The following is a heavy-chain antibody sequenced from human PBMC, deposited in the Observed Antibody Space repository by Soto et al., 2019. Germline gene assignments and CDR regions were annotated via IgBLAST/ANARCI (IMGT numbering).Heavy chain of an antibody. J-gene: IGHJ3*02. Sequence: QVPLVQSGAEVKKPGASVKVSCKASGYTFTSYGISWVRQAPGQGLEWMGWISAYNGNTNYAQKLQGRVTMTTDTSTSTAYMELRSLRSDDTAVYYCARLMVHSTYYYDSSGRGAFDIWGQGTMVTVSS. CDR2: ISAYNGNT. CDR1: GYTFTSYG. CDR3: ARLMVHSTYYYDSSGRGAFDI. V-gene: IGHV1-18*01. D-gene: IGHD3-22*01.